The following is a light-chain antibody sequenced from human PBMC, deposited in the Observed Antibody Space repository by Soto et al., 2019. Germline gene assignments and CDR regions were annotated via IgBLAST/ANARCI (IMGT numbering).Light chain of an antibody. CDR3: CSFAGSSTYV. CDR2: EVS. Sequence: QSVLTQPASVSGSPGQSITISCTRTSSDVGSYDLVSWYQHHPGKAPKLMIYEVSKRPSGVSNRFSGSKSDNTASLTISGLQAEDEADYYCCSFAGSSTYVFGTGTKVTVL. CDR1: SSDVGSYDL. J-gene: IGLJ1*01. V-gene: IGLV2-23*02.